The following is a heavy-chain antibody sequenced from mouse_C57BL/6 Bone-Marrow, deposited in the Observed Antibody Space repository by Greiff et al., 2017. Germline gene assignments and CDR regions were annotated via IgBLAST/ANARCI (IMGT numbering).Heavy chain of an antibody. CDR2: ISSGGSYT. V-gene: IGHV5-6*01. D-gene: IGHD2-5*01. CDR1: GFTFSSYG. J-gene: IGHJ2*01. CDR3: GRPTIVTTRFYFDY. Sequence: EVKLMESGGDLVKPGGSLKLSCAASGFTFSSYGMSWVRQTPDKRLAWVATISSGGSYTYYPDSVKGRFTIYRDNAKNSLYLQMSSLKSEDTAMYYSGRPTIVTTRFYFDYWGQGTTLTVSS.